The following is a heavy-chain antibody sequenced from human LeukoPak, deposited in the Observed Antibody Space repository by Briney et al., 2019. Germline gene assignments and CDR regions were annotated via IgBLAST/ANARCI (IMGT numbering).Heavy chain of an antibody. D-gene: IGHD3-10*01. Sequence: GGSLRLSCAASGFTFSSYAMHWVRQASGKGLEWVAVKSYDGSNKYYADSVKGRFTISRDNSKNTLYLQMNSLRAEDTAVYYCARDQAYGSGSYYGKDVWGQGTTVTVSS. CDR2: KSYDGSNK. J-gene: IGHJ6*02. CDR3: ARDQAYGSGSYYGKDV. CDR1: GFTFSSYA. V-gene: IGHV3-30*04.